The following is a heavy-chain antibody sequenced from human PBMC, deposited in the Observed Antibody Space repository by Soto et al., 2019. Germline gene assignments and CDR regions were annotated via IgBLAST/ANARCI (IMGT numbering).Heavy chain of an antibody. CDR1: GGSTSSGGFY. D-gene: IGHD6-25*01. CDR2: IYYSGTT. V-gene: IGHV4-31*03. CDR3: ERVKSRLNWFDP. J-gene: IGHJ5*02. Sequence: SETLSLTCTVSGGSTSSGGFYWSLIRQHPGKDLEWIGYIYYSGTTNYNPSLKSRVTISVDTSKNQFSLKLSSVTAADTAVYYCERVKSRLNWFDPWGQGTLVTVSS.